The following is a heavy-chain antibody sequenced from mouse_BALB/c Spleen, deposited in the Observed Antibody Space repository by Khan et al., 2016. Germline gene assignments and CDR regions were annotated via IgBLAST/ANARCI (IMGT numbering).Heavy chain of an antibody. Sequence: QIQLVQSGPELKKPGETVKISCKASGYTFTNYGMNWVKQAPGKGLKWMGWINTYTGEPTYADDFKGRFAFSLETSASTAYLQINNLKIEDTATYFCARRSIYYYYDGFAYWGQGTLVTVSA. J-gene: IGHJ3*01. CDR3: ARRSIYYYYDGFAY. CDR2: INTYTGEP. V-gene: IGHV9-3-1*01. D-gene: IGHD2-4*01. CDR1: GYTFTNYG.